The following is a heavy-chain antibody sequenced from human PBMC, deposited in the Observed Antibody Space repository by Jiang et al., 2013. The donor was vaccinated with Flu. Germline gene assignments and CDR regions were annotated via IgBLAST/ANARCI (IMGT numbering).Heavy chain of an antibody. CDR3: ARWDPVPAAKSYYFDY. Sequence: GSGLVKPSETVSLTCTVAGGSISNYYWSWIRQPPGKGLEWIGYIYSSGSTNYNPSLKSRVTMSIDTSKTQFSLKLSSVTAADTAVYYCARWDPVPAAKSYYFDYWGQGTLVTVSS. J-gene: IGHJ4*02. CDR2: IYSSGST. CDR1: GGSISNYY. D-gene: IGHD2-2*01. V-gene: IGHV4-59*01.